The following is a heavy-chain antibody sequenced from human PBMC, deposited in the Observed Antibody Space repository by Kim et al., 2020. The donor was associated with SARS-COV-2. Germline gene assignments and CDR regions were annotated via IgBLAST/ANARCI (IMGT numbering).Heavy chain of an antibody. D-gene: IGHD6-19*01. Sequence: GGSLRLSCAASGFTFNSYAMSWVRQAPGKGLEWVSGDRGSGDRTSYADSVKGRFTISRDNSRNTLYLQMDSMRAEDTAVYYCAKVSSGSSGWFEYFHHWGQGTLVTVSP. CDR3: AKVSSGSSGWFEYFHH. V-gene: IGHV3-23*01. CDR2: DRGSGDRT. J-gene: IGHJ1*01. CDR1: GFTFNSYA.